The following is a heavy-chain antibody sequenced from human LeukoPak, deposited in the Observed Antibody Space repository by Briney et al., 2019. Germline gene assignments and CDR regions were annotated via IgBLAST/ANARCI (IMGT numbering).Heavy chain of an antibody. D-gene: IGHD2/OR15-2a*01. CDR2: IYYSGST. CDR3: ARETRLSFDY. Sequence: SETLSLTCTVSGGSISSHYRSWIRQPPGKGLEWIGCIYYSGSTNYNPSLKSRVTVSIDTSKNQFSLKLSSVTAADTAVYYCARETRLSFDYWGQGTLVTVSS. V-gene: IGHV4-59*11. CDR1: GGSISSHY. J-gene: IGHJ4*02.